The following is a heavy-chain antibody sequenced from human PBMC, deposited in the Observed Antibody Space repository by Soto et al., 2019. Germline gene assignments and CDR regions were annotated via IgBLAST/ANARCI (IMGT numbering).Heavy chain of an antibody. CDR1: GFTFSSYG. D-gene: IGHD3-3*01. Sequence: PGGSLRLSCAASGFTFSSYGMHWVRQAPGKGLEWVAVIWYDGSNKYYADSVKGRFTISRDNSKNTLYLQMNSLRAEDTAVYYCARGHWRFLEWLPEDVWGQGTTVTVSS. J-gene: IGHJ6*02. CDR3: ARGHWRFLEWLPEDV. CDR2: IWYDGSNK. V-gene: IGHV3-33*01.